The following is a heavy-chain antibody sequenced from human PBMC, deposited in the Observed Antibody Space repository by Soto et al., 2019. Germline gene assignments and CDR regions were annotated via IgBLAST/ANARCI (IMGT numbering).Heavy chain of an antibody. CDR2: IFHSGST. J-gene: IGHJ6*02. CDR1: GDPISSSNW. V-gene: IGHV4-4*02. Sequence: QVQLQESGPGLVKPSGTLSLTCAVSGDPISSSNWWSWVRQSPEKGLEWIGHIFHSGSTNYNPSLKSRVTISVDKSQNQFSLKMNSVTAADTAVYYCAREEGDGNYYYYGVDVWGQGTTVTVSS. CDR3: AREEGDGNYYYYGVDV. D-gene: IGHD2-21*02.